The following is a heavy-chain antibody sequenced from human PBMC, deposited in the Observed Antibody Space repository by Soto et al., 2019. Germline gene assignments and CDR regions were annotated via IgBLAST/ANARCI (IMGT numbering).Heavy chain of an antibody. CDR2: INAYNGNT. J-gene: IGHJ4*02. CDR3: ARPLFGDYYFDY. D-gene: IGHD3-10*01. V-gene: IGHV1-3*01. Sequence: ASVKVSCKASGYTFASYTMHWVRQAPGQGLEWMGWINAYNGNTKYSQKFQGRVTITRDTSASTAYMELSSLKSEDTAVYYCARPLFGDYYFDYWGQGTLVTVSS. CDR1: GYTFASYT.